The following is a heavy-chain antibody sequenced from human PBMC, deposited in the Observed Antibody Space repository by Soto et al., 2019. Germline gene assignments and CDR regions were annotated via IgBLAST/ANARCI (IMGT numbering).Heavy chain of an antibody. V-gene: IGHV3-23*01. D-gene: IGHD3-16*01. Sequence: GGSLRRSCSASRSTLNSYPMTWVRQAPGKGLEWVSAISGTAGITYYADSVRGRFTISRDNCKNTLYLQINSLRAEETAVYFFAKAWITLPLSRIDVWPQASTVTVSS. CDR2: ISGTAGIT. CDR3: AKAWITLPLSRIDV. J-gene: IGHJ6*02. CDR1: RSTLNSYP.